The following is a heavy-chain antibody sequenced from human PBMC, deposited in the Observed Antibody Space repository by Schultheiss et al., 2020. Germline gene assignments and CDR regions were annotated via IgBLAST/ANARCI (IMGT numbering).Heavy chain of an antibody. CDR3: ARRMTTVTDEFYYFDY. CDR2: ISSSSSTI. V-gene: IGHV3-48*01. D-gene: IGHD4-11*01. Sequence: GGSLRLSCAASGFTFSSYAMSWVRQAPGKGLEWVSYISSSSSTIYYADSVKGRFTISRDNAKNSLYLQMNSLRAEDTAVYYCARRMTTVTDEFYYFDYWGQGTLVTVSS. J-gene: IGHJ4*02. CDR1: GFTFSSYA.